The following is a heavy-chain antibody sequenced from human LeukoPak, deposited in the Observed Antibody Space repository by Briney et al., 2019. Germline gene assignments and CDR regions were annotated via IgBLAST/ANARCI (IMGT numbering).Heavy chain of an antibody. J-gene: IGHJ5*02. D-gene: IGHD3-3*01. CDR2: IYTRGST. V-gene: IGHV4-61*02. Sequence: PWETLSLTCTVSGGSISSGSYYWSWIRQPAGKGLEWIGRIYTRGSTNYNPSLKSRVTISVDTSKTQFSLKLSSVTAADTAVYYCARVRITIFGVAIWFDPWGQGTLVTVSS. CDR1: GGSISSGSYY. CDR3: ARVRITIFGVAIWFDP.